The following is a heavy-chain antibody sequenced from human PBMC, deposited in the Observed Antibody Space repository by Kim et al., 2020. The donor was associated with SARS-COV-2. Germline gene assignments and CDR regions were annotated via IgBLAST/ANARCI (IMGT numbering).Heavy chain of an antibody. CDR3: ARDFRVTAIRFIGLFRLDS. CDR2: VYCTGSY. V-gene: IGHV4-39*02. J-gene: IGHJ5*01. Sequence: SETLSLTCAVSGGSISSSGYNWVRLRQRPGLGLVWIVSVYCTGSYYYNPTLRSRVTISADTSENQFSLKLSSVTAADTAAYYCARDFRVTAIRFIGLFRLDSWGQGTLVTVSS. D-gene: IGHD2-2*02. CDR1: GGSISSSGYN.